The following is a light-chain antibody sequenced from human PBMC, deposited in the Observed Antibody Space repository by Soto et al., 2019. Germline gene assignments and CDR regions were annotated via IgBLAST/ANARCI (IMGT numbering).Light chain of an antibody. J-gene: IGLJ2*01. CDR2: DNN. CDR3: GTWDSSLSVVV. CDR1: SSNIGNDY. V-gene: IGLV1-51*01. Sequence: QAVVTQPPSVSAAPGQKVTISCSGSSSNIGNDYVSWYQQLPGTAPKLLIYDNNKRPSGIPDRFSGSKSGTSATLAITGLQIGDEADYYCGTWDSSLSVVVFGGGTKLTVL.